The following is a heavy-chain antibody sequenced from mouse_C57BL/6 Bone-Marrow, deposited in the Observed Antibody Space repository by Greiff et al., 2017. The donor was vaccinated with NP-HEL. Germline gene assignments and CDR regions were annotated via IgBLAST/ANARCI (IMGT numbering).Heavy chain of an antibody. CDR2: IDPSDSEH. CDR3: ARHFTRYFDV. J-gene: IGHJ1*03. Sequence: QVQLKQPGAELVRPGSSVKLSCKASGYTFTSYWMHWVKQRPIQGLEWIGNIDPSDSEHHYNQKFKDKATLTVDKSSSTAYMQLSSLTSEDSAVYDCARHFTRYFDVWGTGTTVTVSS. V-gene: IGHV1-52*01. CDR1: GYTFTSYW.